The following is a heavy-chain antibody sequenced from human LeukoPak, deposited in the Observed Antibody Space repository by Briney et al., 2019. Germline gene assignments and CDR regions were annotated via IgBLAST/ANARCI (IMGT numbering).Heavy chain of an antibody. CDR2: ISSNGGST. Sequence: WGSLRLSCAASGFTFSSYAMHWVRQAPGKGLEYVSAISSNGGSTYYANSVKGRFTISRDNSKNTLYLQMGSLRAEDMAVYYCARATSGYWGQGTLVTVSS. D-gene: IGHD3-10*01. CDR3: ARATSGY. V-gene: IGHV3-64*01. CDR1: GFTFSSYA. J-gene: IGHJ4*02.